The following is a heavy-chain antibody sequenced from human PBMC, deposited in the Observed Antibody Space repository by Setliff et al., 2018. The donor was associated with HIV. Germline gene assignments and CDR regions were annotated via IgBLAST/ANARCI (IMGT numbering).Heavy chain of an antibody. J-gene: IGHJ5*02. V-gene: IGHV3-30*18. D-gene: IGHD2-15*01. CDR2: MSLGGGGQ. CDR3: VKDVSWAAS. Sequence: GESLRLSCAASGFSVSGSGMHWVRQAPGKGLEWVATMSLGGGGQYYRDSVRGRFTISRDTSKNTLFLQMDSLRGDDTSVYYCVKDVSWAASWGQGTLVTVSS. CDR1: GFSVSGSG.